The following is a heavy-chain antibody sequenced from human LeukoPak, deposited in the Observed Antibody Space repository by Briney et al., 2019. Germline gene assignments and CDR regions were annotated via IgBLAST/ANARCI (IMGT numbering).Heavy chain of an antibody. CDR1: GGSFSGYY. V-gene: IGHV4-34*01. D-gene: IGHD3-22*01. J-gene: IGHJ4*02. CDR3: ASGYYRQDY. Sequence: SETLSLTCAVYGGSFSGYYWSWIRQPPGKGLEWIGEINHSGSTYYNPSLKSRVTISVDTSKNQFSLKLSSVTAADTAVYYCASGYYRQDYWGQGTLVTVSS. CDR2: INHSGST.